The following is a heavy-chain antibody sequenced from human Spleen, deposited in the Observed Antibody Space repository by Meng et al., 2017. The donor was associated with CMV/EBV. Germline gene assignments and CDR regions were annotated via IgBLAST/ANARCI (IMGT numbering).Heavy chain of an antibody. CDR1: GGSVSSGSYY. J-gene: IGHJ5*02. D-gene: IGHD6-6*01. Sequence: SETLSLTCTVSGGSVSSGSYYWNWIRQPPGKGLEWIAYIYYTGSTNYNPSLKSRVTISVDTSKNQISLKLSSVTAADTAVYYCAKASRGDFYSRSSARGNWFDPWGQGTLVTVSS. V-gene: IGHV4-61*01. CDR2: IYYTGST. CDR3: AKASRGDFYSRSSARGNWFDP.